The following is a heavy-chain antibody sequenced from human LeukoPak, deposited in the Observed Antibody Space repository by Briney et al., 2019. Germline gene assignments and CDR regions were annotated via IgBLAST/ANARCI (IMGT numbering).Heavy chain of an antibody. CDR1: GFTFSSYA. CDR2: ISGSGGST. V-gene: IGHV3-23*01. J-gene: IGHJ6*03. CDR3: ANALRYLSLGPLITMVRGLVIAYDYYYYYMDV. Sequence: GGSLRLSCAASGFTFSSYAMSWVRQAPGKGLEWVSAISGSGGSTYYADSVKGRFTISRDNSKNTLYLQMNSLRAEDTAVYYCANALRYLSLGPLITMVRGLVIAYDYYYYYMDVWGKGTTVTVSS. D-gene: IGHD3-10*01.